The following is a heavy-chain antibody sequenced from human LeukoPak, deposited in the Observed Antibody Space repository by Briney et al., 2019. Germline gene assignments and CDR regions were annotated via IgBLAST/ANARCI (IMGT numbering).Heavy chain of an antibody. J-gene: IGHJ4*02. CDR2: IWYDGSNK. CDR3: ARDRGVSYFDY. Sequence: GGSLRLSCAASGFSINNAWMNWVRQAPGKGLEWVAVIWYDGSNKYYADSVKGRFTISRDNSKNTLYLQMNSLRAEDTAMYYCARDRGVSYFDYWGQGTQVTVSS. CDR1: GFSINNAW. D-gene: IGHD3-10*01. V-gene: IGHV3-33*08.